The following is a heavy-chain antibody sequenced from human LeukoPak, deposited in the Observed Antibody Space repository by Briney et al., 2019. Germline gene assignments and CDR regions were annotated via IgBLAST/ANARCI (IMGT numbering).Heavy chain of an antibody. V-gene: IGHV3-66*01. J-gene: IGHJ4*02. CDR3: AKVGTIFEGYFDY. Sequence: GGSLRLSCAASGFTVSSKYMSWVRQAPGKGLEWVSVIQGAGNTYYADSVKGRFTISRDSSQNTLYLQMNSLRAEDTAVYYCAKVGTIFEGYFDYWGQGTLVTVSS. CDR1: GFTVSSKY. CDR2: IQGAGNT. D-gene: IGHD3-9*01.